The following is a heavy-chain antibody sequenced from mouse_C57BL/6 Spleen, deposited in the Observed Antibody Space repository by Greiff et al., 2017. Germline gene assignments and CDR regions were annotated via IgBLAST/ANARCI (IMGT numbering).Heavy chain of an antibody. CDR3: ARWGLRRDYVGY. D-gene: IGHD2-4*01. J-gene: IGHJ2*01. Sequence: EVQLQQPGPELVKPGASVKISCKASGYTFTDYYMNWVKQSHGKSLEWIGDINPNNGGTSYNQKFKGKATLTVDKSSSTAYMELRSLTSEDSAVYYCARWGLRRDYVGYWGQGTTLTVSS. V-gene: IGHV1-26*01. CDR1: GYTFTDYY. CDR2: INPNNGGT.